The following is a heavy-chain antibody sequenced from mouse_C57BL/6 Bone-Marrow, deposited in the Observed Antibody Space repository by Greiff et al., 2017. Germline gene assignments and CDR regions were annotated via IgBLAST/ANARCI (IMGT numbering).Heavy chain of an antibody. CDR3: AREIRRYFDV. V-gene: IGHV1-55*01. D-gene: IGHD1-2*01. CDR1: GYTFTSYW. Sequence: VQLQQPGAELVKPGASVKMSCKASGYTFTSYWITWVKQRPGQGLEWIGDIYPGSGSTNYNEKFKSKATLTVDTSSSAAYMQLSSLTSEDSAVYCCAREIRRYFDVWGTGTTVTVSS. J-gene: IGHJ1*03. CDR2: IYPGSGST.